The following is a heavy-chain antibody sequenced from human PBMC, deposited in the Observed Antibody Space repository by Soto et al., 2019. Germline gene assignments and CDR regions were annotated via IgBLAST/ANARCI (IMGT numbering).Heavy chain of an antibody. V-gene: IGHV1-18*01. J-gene: IGHJ6*03. Sequence: ASVKVSCKASGYTFTSYGISWVRQAPGQGLEWMGWISAYNGNTNYAQKLQGRVTMTTDTSTSTAYIELRSLRSDDTAVYYCARGYSGYDYYYYMDVWGKGTTVTVSS. CDR1: GYTFTSYG. D-gene: IGHD5-12*01. CDR2: ISAYNGNT. CDR3: ARGYSGYDYYYYMDV.